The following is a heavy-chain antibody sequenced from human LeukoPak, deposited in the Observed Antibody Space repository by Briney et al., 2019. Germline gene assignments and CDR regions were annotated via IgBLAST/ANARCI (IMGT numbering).Heavy chain of an antibody. D-gene: IGHD3-10*01. J-gene: IGHJ3*02. V-gene: IGHV3-30*02. CDR1: GFTFSTHG. CDR2: IRYDGINK. CDR3: AKEGDYYGSGSYRDGFDI. Sequence: HPGGSLRLSCAASGFTFSTHGMHWVRQAPGKGLEWVAFIRYDGINKYYADSVKGRFTISRDSFKNTLYLQMNSLRPEDTAVYYCAKEGDYYGSGSYRDGFDIWGQGTRATVSS.